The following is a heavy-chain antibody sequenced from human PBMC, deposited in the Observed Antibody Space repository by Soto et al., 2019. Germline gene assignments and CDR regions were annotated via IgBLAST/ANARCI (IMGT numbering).Heavy chain of an antibody. J-gene: IGHJ4*02. CDR2: IVVVSGNT. D-gene: IGHD3-22*01. CDR3: AADYYNTNGYYYDY. CDR1: GFTFISSA. V-gene: IGHV1-58*01. Sequence: SVKVSCKASGFTFISSAVQWVRQARGQRLEWIGWIVVVSGNTNYAQKFQERVTITRDMSTSTAYMELSSLRSDDTAVYYCAADYYNTNGYYYDYWGQGTLVTVAS.